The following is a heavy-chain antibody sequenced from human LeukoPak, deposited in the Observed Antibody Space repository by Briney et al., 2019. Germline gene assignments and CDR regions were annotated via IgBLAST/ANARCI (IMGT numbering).Heavy chain of an antibody. CDR3: ARRERTWIQLWVTNWFDP. V-gene: IGHV4-4*02. J-gene: IGHJ5*02. D-gene: IGHD5-18*01. CDR2: IYHSGST. CDR1: GGSISSSNW. Sequence: SETLSLTCAVSGGSISSSNWWSWVRQPPGKGLEWIGEIYHSGSTNYNPSLKSRVTISVDKSKNQFSLKLSSVTAADTAVYYCARRERTWIQLWVTNWFDPWGQGTLVTVSS.